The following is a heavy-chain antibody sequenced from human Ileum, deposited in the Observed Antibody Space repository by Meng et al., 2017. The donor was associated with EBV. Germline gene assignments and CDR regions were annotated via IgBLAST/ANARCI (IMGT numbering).Heavy chain of an antibody. CDR2: HSGSP. Sequence: HPPVSGPRPVKPSHTLSHTLAVSGASISSGAYHWSWIRQPPGKRLVSIGHSGSPSYNPSLRSRLTISVDPSKNQFSLRLDSATAVDTAVYYCAIYAEGAGGKGYWGQGTLVTVSS. J-gene: IGHJ4*02. CDR1: GASISSGAYH. CDR3: AIYAEGAGGKGY. V-gene: IGHV4-30-4*01. D-gene: IGHD6-13*01.